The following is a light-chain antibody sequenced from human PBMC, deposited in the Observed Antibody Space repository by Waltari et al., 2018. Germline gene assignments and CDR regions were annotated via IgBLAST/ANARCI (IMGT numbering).Light chain of an antibody. CDR2: RNN. J-gene: IGLJ3*02. CDR1: SSNIGSNY. CDR3: AAWDDSLSGWV. V-gene: IGLV1-47*01. Sequence: QSVLTQPPSASGTPGPRVPIPCSASSSNIGSNYVYWYQQLPGTAPKLLIYRNNQRPSGVPDRFSGSKSGTSASLAISGLRSEDEADYYCAAWDDSLSGWVFGGGTKLTVL.